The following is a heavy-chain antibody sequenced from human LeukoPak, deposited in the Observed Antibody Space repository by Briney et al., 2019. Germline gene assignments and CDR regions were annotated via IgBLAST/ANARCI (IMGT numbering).Heavy chain of an antibody. CDR3: TTRSLAGFVAFDI. V-gene: IGHV3-15*01. Sequence: GGSLRLSCAASGFTFSNAWMSWVRQAPGKGLEWVGRIKSKTDGGTTDYAAPVKGRFTISRDDSKNTLYLQMNSLKTEDTAVYYCTTRSLAGFVAFDIWGQRTMVTVSS. D-gene: IGHD3-9*01. CDR2: IKSKTDGGTT. CDR1: GFTFSNAW. J-gene: IGHJ3*02.